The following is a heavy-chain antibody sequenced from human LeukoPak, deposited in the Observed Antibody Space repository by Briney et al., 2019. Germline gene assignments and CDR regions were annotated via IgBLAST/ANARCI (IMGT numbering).Heavy chain of an antibody. J-gene: IGHJ4*02. CDR2: ISSSSSYI. CDR3: ARDKRPMTTVTLGY. Sequence: GGSLRLSCAASGFTFSSYSMNWVRQAPGKGLEWVSSISSSSSYIYYADSVKGRFTISRDNAKNSLYLQMNSLRAEDTAVYYCARDKRPMTTVTLGYWGQGTPVTVSS. D-gene: IGHD4-11*01. CDR1: GFTFSSYS. V-gene: IGHV3-21*01.